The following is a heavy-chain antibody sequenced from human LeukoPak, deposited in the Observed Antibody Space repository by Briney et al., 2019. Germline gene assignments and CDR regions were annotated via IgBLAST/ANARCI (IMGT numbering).Heavy chain of an antibody. CDR1: GGSISSGGYS. J-gene: IGHJ6*02. CDR2: IYHSGST. CDR3: ARGPRITMVRGAYYYYGMDV. D-gene: IGHD3-10*01. V-gene: IGHV4-30-2*01. Sequence: SETLSLTCAVSGGSISSGGYSWSWIRQPPGKGLEWIGYIYHSGSTYYNPSLKSRVTISVDRSKNQFSLKLSSVTAADTAVYYCARGPRITMVRGAYYYYGMDVWGQGTTVTVSS.